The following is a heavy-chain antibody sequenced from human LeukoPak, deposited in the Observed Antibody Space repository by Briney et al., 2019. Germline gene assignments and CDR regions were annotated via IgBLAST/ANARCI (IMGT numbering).Heavy chain of an antibody. CDR2: IYYSGST. V-gene: IGHV4-39*07. D-gene: IGHD5-12*01. CDR1: GGSISSSSHY. Sequence: SETLSLTCTVSGGSISSSSHYWGWIRQPPGKGLEWIGSIYYSGSTYYNPSLKSRVTISVDTSKNQFSLKLSSVTAADTAVYYCARVGDIVATINYWGQGTLVTVSS. J-gene: IGHJ4*02. CDR3: ARVGDIVATINY.